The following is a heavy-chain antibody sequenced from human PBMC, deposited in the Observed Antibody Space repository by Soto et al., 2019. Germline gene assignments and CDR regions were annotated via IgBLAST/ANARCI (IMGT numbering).Heavy chain of an antibody. CDR2: ISGSGGST. CDR1: GFTFSSYA. Sequence: GGSLRLSCAASGFTFSSYAMSWVRQAPGKGLEWVSAISGSGGSTYYADSVKGRFTISRDNSKNTLYLQMNSLRAEDTAVYYCAKLLAGGFYGDYTFDYWGQGTLVTVSS. J-gene: IGHJ4*02. CDR3: AKLLAGGFYGDYTFDY. V-gene: IGHV3-23*01. D-gene: IGHD4-17*01.